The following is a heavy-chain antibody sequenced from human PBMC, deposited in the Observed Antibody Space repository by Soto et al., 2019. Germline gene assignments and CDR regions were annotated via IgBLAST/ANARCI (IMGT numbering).Heavy chain of an antibody. V-gene: IGHV1-18*01. CDR3: ARDAAIGMNDY. J-gene: IGHJ4*02. CDR1: GYTFTSYG. D-gene: IGHD1-20*01. CDR2: ISAYNGNT. Sequence: QVQLVQSGAEVKKPGASVKVSCKASGYTFTSYGISWVRQAPGQGLEWRGWISAYNGNTKYAQKLQGRVTMTTDTSRSTAYRELRSLRSDDTAVYYCARDAAIGMNDYWGQGTRVTVSS.